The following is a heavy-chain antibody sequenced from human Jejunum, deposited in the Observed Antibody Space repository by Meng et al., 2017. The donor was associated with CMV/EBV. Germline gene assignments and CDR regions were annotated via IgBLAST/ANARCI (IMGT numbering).Heavy chain of an antibody. V-gene: IGHV3-7*01. CDR3: ARGGFRGYCRSTDCYAGDS. D-gene: IGHD2-2*01. J-gene: IGHJ4*02. Sequence: SSYWMSGVRQAPGKGLEWVANIMQDGSEKYYVDSVKGRFTISRDNAKNSLFLQMISLRADDTAVYYCARGGFRGYCRSTDCYAGDSWGQGTLVTVSS. CDR1: SSYW. CDR2: IMQDGSEK.